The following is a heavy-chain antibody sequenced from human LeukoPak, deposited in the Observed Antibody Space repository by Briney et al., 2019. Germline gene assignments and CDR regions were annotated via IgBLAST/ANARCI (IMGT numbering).Heavy chain of an antibody. CDR2: FYHSGNT. V-gene: IGHV4-39*07. CDR3: AREVAYDAFDI. J-gene: IGHJ3*02. D-gene: IGHD2-15*01. Sequence: PSETLSLTCTVSGGSITSSSYYWGWIRQPPGKGLEWIGSFYHSGNTYYNPSLKSRVSISIDTSKNQFSLKPSSVTAADTAVYYCAREVAYDAFDIWGQGTMVTVSS. CDR1: GGSITSSSYY.